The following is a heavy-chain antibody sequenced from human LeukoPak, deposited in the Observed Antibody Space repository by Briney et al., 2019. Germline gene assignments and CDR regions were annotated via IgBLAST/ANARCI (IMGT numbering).Heavy chain of an antibody. J-gene: IGHJ4*02. CDR3: ARGGCPLAYCGGDRTSVFDY. V-gene: IGHV4-59*08. D-gene: IGHD2-21*02. CDR1: GGSISSYY. Sequence: SETLSLTCTVSGGSISSYYWSWIRQPPGKGLEWIGYIYYSGSTNYNPSLKSRVTISVDTSKNQFSLKLSSVTAADTAVYYCARGGCPLAYCGGDRTSVFDYWGQGTLVTVSS. CDR2: IYYSGST.